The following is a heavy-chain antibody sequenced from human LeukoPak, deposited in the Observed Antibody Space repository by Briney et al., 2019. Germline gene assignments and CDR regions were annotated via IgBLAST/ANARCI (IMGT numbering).Heavy chain of an antibody. CDR1: GFTFSSYW. CDR3: ARGLLEWFGESRGAFDI. D-gene: IGHD3-10*01. V-gene: IGHV3-7*01. CDR2: IKQDGSEK. J-gene: IGHJ3*02. Sequence: GGSLRLSCAASGFTFSSYWMSWVRQAPGKGLEWVANIKQDGSEKYYVDSVKGRFTISRDNAKNSLYLQMNSLRAEDTAVYYCARGLLEWFGESRGAFDIWGQGTMVTVSS.